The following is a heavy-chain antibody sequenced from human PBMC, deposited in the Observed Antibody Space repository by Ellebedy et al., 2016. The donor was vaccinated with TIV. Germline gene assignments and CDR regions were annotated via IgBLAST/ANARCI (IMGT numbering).Heavy chain of an antibody. CDR3: ARDLDKSSGWYGGAAY. CDR1: GFTFDSYA. V-gene: IGHV3-30-3*01. CDR2: ISHDGSSQ. J-gene: IGHJ4*02. Sequence: GESLKISCEASGFTFDSYAMHWVRQAPGKGLEWVAVISHDGSSQYYADSVKGRFTVSRDNSMTKVYLEMNILRAEDTALYYCARDLDKSSGWYGGAAYWGQGTQVTVSS. D-gene: IGHD6-19*01.